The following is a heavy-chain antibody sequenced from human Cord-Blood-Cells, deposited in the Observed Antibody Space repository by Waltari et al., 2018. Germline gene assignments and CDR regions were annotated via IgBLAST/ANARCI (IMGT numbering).Heavy chain of an antibody. J-gene: IGHJ5*02. CDR1: GGTFSSYA. V-gene: IGHV1-69*01. Sequence: QVQLVQSGAEVKKPGSSVRVSCKASGGTFSSYAISWVRQAPGQGLGWMGGIIPIFGTANYAQRFQGRVTITADEATSTAYMELSSLRSEDTAVYYCARDLGEGGTTVTTNWFDPWGQGTLVTVSS. D-gene: IGHD4-4*01. CDR3: ARDLGEGGTTVTTNWFDP. CDR2: IIPIFGTA.